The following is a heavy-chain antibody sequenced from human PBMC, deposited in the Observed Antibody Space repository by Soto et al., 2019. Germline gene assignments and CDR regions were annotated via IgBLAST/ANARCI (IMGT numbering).Heavy chain of an antibody. Sequence: EVQLVESGGGLVQPGGSLRLSCVASGLTLTTNYMSWVRQAPGKGLEWLSSIYRGGSTYYADAVQGRFTMSRHNPENTLYLQLNSLRAEDTAVYYCARHISGYDPYCDYWGQGTLVTVSS. V-gene: IGHV3-53*04. CDR2: IYRGGST. CDR3: ARHISGYDPYCDY. J-gene: IGHJ4*02. CDR1: GLTLTTNY. D-gene: IGHD5-12*01.